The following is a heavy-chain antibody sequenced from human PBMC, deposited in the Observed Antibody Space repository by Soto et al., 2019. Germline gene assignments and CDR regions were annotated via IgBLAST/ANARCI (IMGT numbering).Heavy chain of an antibody. D-gene: IGHD3-22*01. CDR1: VFTFSSYC. CDR2: ISGSGSNK. Sequence: GGSLRFSCAASVFTFSSYCMNLVRQAPGKGLEWVSAISGSGSNKYYADSVKGRFTISRDNSKRSLYLQMNSLRAEDTAIYYCTDRNMMVGVNKPFEDWGQGTMVTVSS. J-gene: IGHJ4*02. V-gene: IGHV3-23*01. CDR3: TDRNMMVGVNKPFED.